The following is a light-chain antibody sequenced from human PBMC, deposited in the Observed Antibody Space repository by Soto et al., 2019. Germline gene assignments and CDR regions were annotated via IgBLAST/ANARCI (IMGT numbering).Light chain of an antibody. CDR1: RSDVGGYNL. Sequence: QSVLTQPASVSGSPGQSITISCTGTRSDVGGYNLVSWYQHHPRKAPKLVIYEVSERPSGVSYRFSGSKSGNTASLTISGLQAGDEADYYCCSYTSTSTVLFGGGTKVTVL. CDR3: CSYTSTSTVL. J-gene: IGLJ2*01. CDR2: EVS. V-gene: IGLV2-14*02.